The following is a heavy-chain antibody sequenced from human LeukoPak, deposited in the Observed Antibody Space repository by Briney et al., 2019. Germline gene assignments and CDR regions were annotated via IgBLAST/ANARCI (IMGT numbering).Heavy chain of an antibody. CDR1: GGSFSSGSYY. V-gene: IGHV4-61*02. CDR2: IYTSGST. J-gene: IGHJ4*02. CDR3: ARGGGDWGFHQSDY. Sequence: SETLSLTCTVSGGSFSSGSYYWSWVRQPAGKGLGWIGRIYTSGSTNYNPSLKSRVTISVDTSKNQFSLKLSSVTAADTAVYYCARGGGDWGFHQSDYWGQGTLVTVSS. D-gene: IGHD2-21*01.